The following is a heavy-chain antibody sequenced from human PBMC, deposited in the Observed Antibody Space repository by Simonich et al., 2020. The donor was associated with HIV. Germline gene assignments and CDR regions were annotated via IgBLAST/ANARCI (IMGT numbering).Heavy chain of an antibody. CDR1: GGSFSGYY. V-gene: IGHV4-34*01. D-gene: IGHD3-3*01. CDR3: ARRDRELILYFDY. J-gene: IGHJ4*02. Sequence: QVQLQQWGAGLLKPSETLSLTCAVYGGSFSGYYWSWIRQPPGKGLEWIGEINHSGITNYKSSLNSRATISVDKSNNQFSLKLSSVTAAETAIYYCARRDRELILYFDYWGQGNLVTVSS. CDR2: INHSGIT.